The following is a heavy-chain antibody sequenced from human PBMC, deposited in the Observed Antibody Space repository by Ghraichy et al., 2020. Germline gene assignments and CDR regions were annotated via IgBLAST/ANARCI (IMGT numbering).Heavy chain of an antibody. CDR1: GFTFSSYD. J-gene: IGHJ5*02. CDR2: ISSTSSHI. CDR3: ARDSSSRLRTSRPDL. Sequence: GGSLRLSCAASGFTFSSYDMNWVRQAPGRGLEWISYISSTSSHIYYAHFVKGRFTISRDDGRNSLYLQMNSLRDEDTAVYYCARDSSSRLRTSRPDLWGQGTLVTVSS. D-gene: IGHD4-17*01. V-gene: IGHV3-48*02.